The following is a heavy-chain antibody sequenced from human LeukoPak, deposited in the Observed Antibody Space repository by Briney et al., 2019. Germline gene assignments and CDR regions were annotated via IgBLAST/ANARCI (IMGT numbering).Heavy chain of an antibody. CDR1: AFSFSSNY. CDR3: TRDASGDTNSGHRMYV. J-gene: IGHJ6*02. V-gene: IGHV3-7*05. D-gene: IGHD5-18*01. Sequence: PGESLSLSCAASAFSFSSNYLRCGRHAPRERLLEGTVKKRDGSEIYLVDSMKGLFTSSGGNAKNSLYLQMSSLRAEDTAVYYWTRDASGDTNSGHRMYVWGQGATVTVSS. CDR2: KKRDGSEI.